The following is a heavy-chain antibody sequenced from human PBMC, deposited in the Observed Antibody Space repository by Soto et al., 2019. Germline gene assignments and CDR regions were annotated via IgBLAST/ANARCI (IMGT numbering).Heavy chain of an antibody. Sequence: GQSLKICCKGSGYIFTSYWISWVRQMTGKGLEWMGRIDPSDSYTNYSPSFPGRVTISADKSISTAYLQWSSLKASDTAMYYCAKHPKVDTMKEDAFDIWGQGTMVTVSS. CDR1: GYIFTSYW. CDR2: IDPSDSYT. CDR3: AKHPKVDTMKEDAFDI. D-gene: IGHD5-12*01. J-gene: IGHJ3*02. V-gene: IGHV5-10-1*01.